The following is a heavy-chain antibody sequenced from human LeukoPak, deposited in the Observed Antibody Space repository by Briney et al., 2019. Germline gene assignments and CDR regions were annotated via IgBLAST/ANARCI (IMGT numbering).Heavy chain of an antibody. CDR3: AGQARPGSAEGAFDI. D-gene: IGHD2-2*01. CDR2: ISTAGDP. Sequence: GGSLRLSCTASGFTFSSYDMHWVRQATGKGLEWVSAISTAGDPYYLGSVKGRFTISRENAKNSFYLQMNSLRAGDTAVYYCAGQARPGSAEGAFDIWGQGTMVTVSS. V-gene: IGHV3-13*05. J-gene: IGHJ3*02. CDR1: GFTFSSYD.